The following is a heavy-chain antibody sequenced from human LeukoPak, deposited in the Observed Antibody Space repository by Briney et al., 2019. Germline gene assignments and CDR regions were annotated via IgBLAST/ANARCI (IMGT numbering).Heavy chain of an antibody. V-gene: IGHV3-48*02. CDR1: GFTVSSYS. Sequence: GGSLRLSCAASGFTVSSYSMNWVRQAPGKGLEWVSYISSSSSTIYYADSVKGRFTISRDNAKNSLYLQMNSLRDDDTAVYYWVRYFGGSAYWGQGTLVTVSS. J-gene: IGHJ4*02. CDR2: ISSSSSTI. D-gene: IGHD3-3*01. CDR3: VRYFGGSAY.